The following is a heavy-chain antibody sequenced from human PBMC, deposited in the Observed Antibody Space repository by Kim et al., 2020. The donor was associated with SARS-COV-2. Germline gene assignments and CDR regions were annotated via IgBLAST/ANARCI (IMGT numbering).Heavy chain of an antibody. J-gene: IGHJ6*02. CDR3: ATDRASV. V-gene: IGHV3-7*03. CDR2: IRQDGSDE. CDR1: GFTFSKSW. Sequence: GGSLRLSCAASGFTFSKSWMSWVRQAPGKGLDWVAKIRQDGSDEFYVDSVKGRFTISRDNAKNSLYLQMNSLTAEDTAVYYCATDRASVWGQGTTVTVSS.